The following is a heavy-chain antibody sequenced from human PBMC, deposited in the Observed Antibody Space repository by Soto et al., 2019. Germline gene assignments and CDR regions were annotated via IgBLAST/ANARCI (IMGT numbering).Heavy chain of an antibody. CDR2: VNPNSGGA. CDR3: ARANSGDDDEFDY. Sequence: GASVKVSCKASGYTFTGFYIHWLRQAPGQGLEWMGWVNPNSGGAHYAQKFQGRDTMTRDTSVTSAYMEVTRLRSDDTAVYYCARANSGDDDEFDYWGQGTPVTVSS. CDR1: GYTFTGFY. V-gene: IGHV1-2*02. D-gene: IGHD5-12*01. J-gene: IGHJ4*02.